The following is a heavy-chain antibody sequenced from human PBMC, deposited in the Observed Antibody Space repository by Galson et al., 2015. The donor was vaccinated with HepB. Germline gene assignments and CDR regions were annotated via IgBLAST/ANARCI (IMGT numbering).Heavy chain of an antibody. CDR1: GFTLSNYW. J-gene: IGHJ4*02. V-gene: IGHV3-74*01. CDR3: AGLRASASRTFDY. CDR2: ISNDGGAT. Sequence: SLRLSCAVSGFTLSNYWMHWVRQAPGKGLVWVSRISNDGGATSYADSVKGRFPISRDTAKNTVYLQMNSLRAEDTAVYYCAGLRASASRTFDYWGQGTLVTVSS. D-gene: IGHD4/OR15-4a*01.